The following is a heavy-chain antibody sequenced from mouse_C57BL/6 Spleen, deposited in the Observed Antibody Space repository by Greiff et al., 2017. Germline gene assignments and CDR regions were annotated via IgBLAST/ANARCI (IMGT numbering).Heavy chain of an antibody. J-gene: IGHJ2*01. CDR2: IYPSDSET. CDR1: GYTFTSYW. Sequence: VQRVESGAELVRPGSSVKLSCKASGYTFTSYWMDWVKQRPGQGLEWIGNIYPSDSETHYNQKFKDKATLTVDKSSSTAYMQLSSLTSEDSAVYYCARRGDGNTFDYWGQGTTLTVSS. V-gene: IGHV1-61*01. D-gene: IGHD2-1*01. CDR3: ARRGDGNTFDY.